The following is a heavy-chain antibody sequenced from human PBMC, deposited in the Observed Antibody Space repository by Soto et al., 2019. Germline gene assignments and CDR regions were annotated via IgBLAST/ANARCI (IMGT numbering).Heavy chain of an antibody. CDR1: GFSFTDYA. J-gene: IGHJ4*02. V-gene: IGHV1-3*01. D-gene: IGHD2-21*02. CDR2: INAGNGNT. CDR3: ARVIGYCGADGDCLWYYFDS. Sequence: XSVKVACKASGFSFTDYALHWVRLAPGHRLEWMGWINAGNGNTNYSQKFQGRVTVTRDTSASTVYMELSSLRSEDTAVYYCARVIGYCGADGDCLWYYFDSWGQGTLVTVSS.